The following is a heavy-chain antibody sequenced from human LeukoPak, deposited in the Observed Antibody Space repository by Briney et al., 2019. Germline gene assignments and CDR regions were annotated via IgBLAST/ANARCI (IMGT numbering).Heavy chain of an antibody. CDR2: VSGGGGST. CDR1: GFTFSSYA. J-gene: IGHJ4*02. D-gene: IGHD5-12*01. V-gene: IGHV3-23*01. Sequence: PGGSLRLSCAASGFTFSSYAMNWVRQAPGKGLEWVSTVSGGGGSTYYTDSVKGRFAVSRDNSKYTLYLQMNSLRDEDTAVYYCAKDRSVATGDPFDYWGQGTLVTVSS. CDR3: AKDRSVATGDPFDY.